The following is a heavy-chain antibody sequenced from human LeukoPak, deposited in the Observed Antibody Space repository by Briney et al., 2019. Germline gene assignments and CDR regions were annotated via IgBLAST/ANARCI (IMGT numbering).Heavy chain of an antibody. D-gene: IGHD6-13*01. CDR1: GFTFSSYG. CDR2: IRYDGSNK. V-gene: IGHV3-30*02. CDR3: AKDSWIGSSWTNYFDY. Sequence: GGSLRLSCAASGFTFSSYGMHWVRQAPGKGLEWVAFIRYDGSNKYYADSVKGRFTISRDNSKNTLYLQMNSLRAEDTAMYYCAKDSWIGSSWTNYFDYWGQGTLVTVSS. J-gene: IGHJ4*02.